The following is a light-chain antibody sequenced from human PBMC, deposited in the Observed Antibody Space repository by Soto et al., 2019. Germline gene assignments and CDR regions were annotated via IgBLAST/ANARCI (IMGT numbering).Light chain of an antibody. CDR1: SSNIGKNT. V-gene: IGLV1-44*01. CDR2: SYN. J-gene: IGLJ2*01. Sequence: QSVLTQPPSASGTPGQRVTISCSGSSSNIGKNTVNWYRQLPGTAPKLLIYSYNQRPSGVPDRFSGSKSGTSASLAISGLRSEDEGSYYCAAWDDSPIGPVFGGGTKVTVL. CDR3: AAWDDSPIGPV.